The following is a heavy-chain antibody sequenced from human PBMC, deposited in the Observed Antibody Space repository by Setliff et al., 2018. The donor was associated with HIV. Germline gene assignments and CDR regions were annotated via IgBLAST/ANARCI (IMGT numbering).Heavy chain of an antibody. CDR3: ASIELAAMVPVDY. V-gene: IGHV3-21*01. D-gene: IGHD5-18*01. Sequence: GESLRLSCAASGFTFSSYTMNWVRQAPGKGLEWVSSISSSSYYIYYADSVKGRFTISRDNAKNPLFLQMNSLRAEDTAVYYCASIELAAMVPVDYWGQGTLVTVSS. CDR1: GFTFSSYT. J-gene: IGHJ4*02. CDR2: ISSSSYYI.